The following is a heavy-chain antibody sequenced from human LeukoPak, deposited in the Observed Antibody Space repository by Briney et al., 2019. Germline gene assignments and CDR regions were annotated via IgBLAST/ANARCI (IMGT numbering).Heavy chain of an antibody. CDR1: GGSISSYY. CDR2: IYHTGTT. D-gene: IGHD6-13*01. CDR3: ARQNPAAEGQGLDH. Sequence: KASETLSLTCTVSGGSISSYYWSWIRQPPGKRLDWIGYIYHTGTTNYNPSLKSRVTISVDTSKNQFSLKLSSVTAADTAVYYCARQNPAAEGQGLDHWGQGALVTVSS. J-gene: IGHJ4*02. V-gene: IGHV4-59*08.